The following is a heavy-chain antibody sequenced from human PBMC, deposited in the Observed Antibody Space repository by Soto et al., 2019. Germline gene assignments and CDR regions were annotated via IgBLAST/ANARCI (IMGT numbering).Heavy chain of an antibody. V-gene: IGHV3-48*04. J-gene: IGHJ4*02. D-gene: IGHD2-2*01. CDR3: ARGNALYDY. CDR1: GITFGSRA. Sequence: EVQLLESGGDLIQPGGSLRLSCVASGITFGSRAMSWIRQTPGEGLEWVSYIRFSDNTRYYADSVKGRFTISRDNAKNSLYLQMNSLRAEDTAVYYCARGNALYDYWGQGTLVTVSS. CDR2: IRFSDNTR.